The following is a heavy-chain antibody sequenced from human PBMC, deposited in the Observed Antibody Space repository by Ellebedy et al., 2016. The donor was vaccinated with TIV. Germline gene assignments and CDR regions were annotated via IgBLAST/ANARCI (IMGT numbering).Heavy chain of an antibody. CDR2: INSGGVKT. CDR1: GFTFSGYA. V-gene: IGHV3-23*01. CDR3: AKIGGDYAVMDY. J-gene: IGHJ4*02. D-gene: IGHD4-17*01. Sequence: GESLKISCAASGFTFSGYAMSWVRQAPGKGLEWVSGINSGGVKTYYADSVKGRFTISRDNSKTTLYLQMNSLRAEDTAVYYCAKIGGDYAVMDYWGQGTLVTVSS.